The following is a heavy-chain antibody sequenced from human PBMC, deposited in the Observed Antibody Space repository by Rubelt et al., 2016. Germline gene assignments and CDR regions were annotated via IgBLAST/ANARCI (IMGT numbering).Heavy chain of an antibody. J-gene: IGHJ4*02. CDR2: FDPEDGET. D-gene: IGHD3-22*01. CDR1: GGTFSSYA. CDR3: ATALHSGYDSSGYYHGYFDY. Sequence: QVQLVQSGAEVKKPGSSVKVSCKASGGTFSSYAISWVRQAPGKGLEWMGGFDPEDGETIYAQKFQGRVTMTEDTSTDTAYMELSSLRSEDTAVYYCATALHSGYDSSGYYHGYFDYWGQGTLVTVSS. V-gene: IGHV1-24*01.